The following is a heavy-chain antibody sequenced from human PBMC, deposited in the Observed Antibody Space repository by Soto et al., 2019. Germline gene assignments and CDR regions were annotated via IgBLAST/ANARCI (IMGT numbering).Heavy chain of an antibody. CDR2: ISWNSGSI. V-gene: IGHV3-9*01. Sequence: GGSLRLSCAASGFTFDDYAVHWVRQAPGKGLEWVSGISWNSGSIGYADSVKGRFTISRDNAKNSLYLQMNSLRAEDTALYYCATGPYYYYYMDVWGKGTTVTVSS. J-gene: IGHJ6*03. CDR1: GFTFDDYA. D-gene: IGHD3-9*01. CDR3: ATGPYYYYYMDV.